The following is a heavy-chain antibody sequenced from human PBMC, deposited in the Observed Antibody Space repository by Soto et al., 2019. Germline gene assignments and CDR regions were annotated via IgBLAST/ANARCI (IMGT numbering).Heavy chain of an antibody. J-gene: IGHJ4*02. Sequence: QVQLQESGPGLVKPSETLSLTCTVSGGSISRYYWSWVRQPPGEGLEWIGYSYYSGSTNYNPSLNSRVTISVDTSKNQFSLKLRSVTAADTAVYYCASMYSYADYWGQGTLVTVSS. D-gene: IGHD4-4*01. CDR1: GGSISRYY. CDR2: SYYSGST. CDR3: ASMYSYADY. V-gene: IGHV4-59*01.